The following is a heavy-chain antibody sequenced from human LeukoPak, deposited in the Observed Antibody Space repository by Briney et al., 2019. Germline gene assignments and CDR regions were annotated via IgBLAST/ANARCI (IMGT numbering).Heavy chain of an antibody. CDR2: IIPIFGTA. Sequence: SVKVSCKASGCTFSSYAISWVRQAPGQGLEWMGGIIPIFGTANYAQKVQGRVTITADKSTNTAYMELSSLRSEDTAVYYCASVMTYYYGSGSYYRWRWGQGTLVTVSS. CDR3: ASVMTYYYGSGSYYRWR. D-gene: IGHD3-10*01. CDR1: GCTFSSYA. J-gene: IGHJ4*02. V-gene: IGHV1-69*06.